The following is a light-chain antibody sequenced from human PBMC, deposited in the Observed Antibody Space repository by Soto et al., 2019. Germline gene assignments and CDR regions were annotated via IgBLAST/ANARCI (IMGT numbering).Light chain of an antibody. J-gene: IGLJ3*02. CDR2: KND. V-gene: IGLV1-47*01. CDR1: SSNIGNNY. Sequence: QSVLTQPPSASGTPGQRVTISCSGGSSNIGNNYVYWYQQFPGMAPKLIIYKNDRRPSGVPDRFSGSKSGTSASLAISGLRSDDEADYYCAAWDDSLNGLFGGGTKVTVL. CDR3: AAWDDSLNGL.